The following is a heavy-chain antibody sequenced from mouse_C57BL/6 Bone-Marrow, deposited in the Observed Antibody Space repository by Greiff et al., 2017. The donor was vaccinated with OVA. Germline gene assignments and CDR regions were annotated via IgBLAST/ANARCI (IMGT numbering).Heavy chain of an antibody. J-gene: IGHJ4*01. CDR2: INSDGGRT. CDR1: EYEFPSHD. D-gene: IGHD2-3*01. CDR3: ARHNVYAGDYDSMDY. V-gene: IGHV5-2*01. Sequence: EVKLVESGGGLVQPGESLKLSCESNEYEFPSHDMSWVRKTPEKRLELVAAINSDGGRTYYPDTMERRFIISRDNTKKTLYLQMSSLRSEDTALYYFARHNVYAGDYDSMDYWGQGTSVTVSS.